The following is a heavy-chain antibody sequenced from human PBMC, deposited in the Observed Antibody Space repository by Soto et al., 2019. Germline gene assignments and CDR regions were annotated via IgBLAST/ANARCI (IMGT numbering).Heavy chain of an antibody. CDR3: ARDRRRGYYDSSGYAIHY. CDR1: GYTFTSYY. J-gene: IGHJ4*02. V-gene: IGHV1-46*01. Sequence: QVQLVQSGAEVKKPGASVKVSCKASGYTFTSYYMHWVRQAPGQGLEWMGIINPSGGSTSYAQKFQGRVTMNRDTSTSTVYMELSSLRSEDTAVYYCARDRRRGYYDSSGYAIHYWGQGPLVTVSS. CDR2: INPSGGST. D-gene: IGHD3-22*01.